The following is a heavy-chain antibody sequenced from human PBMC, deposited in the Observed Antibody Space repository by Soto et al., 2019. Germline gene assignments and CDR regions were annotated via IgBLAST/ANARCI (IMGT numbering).Heavy chain of an antibody. CDR3: ARTLSGGFDY. Sequence: QVQLQESGPGLVKPSETLSLTCTVSGDSLTRNYWSWIRQPPGKGLGWLAYIHNGRSTNYNPSLMSRVSISLDTSKSQFSPNLNSVTAADTAVYYCARTLSGGFDYWGQGTLVTVSS. CDR2: IHNGRST. J-gene: IGHJ4*02. CDR1: GDSLTRNY. V-gene: IGHV4-59*01.